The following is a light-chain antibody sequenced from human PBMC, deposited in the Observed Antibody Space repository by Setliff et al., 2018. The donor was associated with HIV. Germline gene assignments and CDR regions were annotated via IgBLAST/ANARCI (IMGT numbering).Light chain of an antibody. CDR3: QQSYKIPLT. V-gene: IGKV1-39*01. CDR2: AAS. Sequence: DIQMTQSPSSLSASVGDRVTITCRASQTISTYLNWYQQRVGEAPKLLIYAASSLQSGVPSRFSGSGSGTDFTLTISGLQPEDIATYVCQQSYKIPLTFGGGTKV. CDR1: QTISTY. J-gene: IGKJ4*01.